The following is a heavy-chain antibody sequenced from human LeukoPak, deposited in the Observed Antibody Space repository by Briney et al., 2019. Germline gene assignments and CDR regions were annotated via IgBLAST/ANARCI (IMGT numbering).Heavy chain of an antibody. CDR3: ARGGYGGCYYYGMDV. Sequence: GASVKVSCKASGYTFTGYYMHWVRQAPGQGLEWMGWINPNTGGTNFAQKFQGRVTMTRDTSISTAYMELSRLRSDDTAVYYCARGGYGGCYYYGMDVWGQGTTVTVSS. D-gene: IGHD3-22*01. J-gene: IGHJ6*02. V-gene: IGHV1-2*02. CDR2: INPNTGGT. CDR1: GYTFTGYY.